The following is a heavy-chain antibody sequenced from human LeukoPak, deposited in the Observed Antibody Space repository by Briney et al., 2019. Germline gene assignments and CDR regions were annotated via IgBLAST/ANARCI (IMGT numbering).Heavy chain of an antibody. CDR2: IYTSGST. CDR1: GGSISSGSYS. V-gene: IGHV4-61*02. J-gene: IGHJ4*02. CDR3: ARGATYYYDSSGYWTFDY. Sequence: SQTLSLTCTVSGGSISSGSYSWSCIRQPAVKGLDWIGRIYTSGSTNYNPSLKSRVTISVDTSKKQFSLKLSPVTAADTDVYYCARGATYYYDSSGYWTFDYWGQGTLVTVSS. D-gene: IGHD3-22*01.